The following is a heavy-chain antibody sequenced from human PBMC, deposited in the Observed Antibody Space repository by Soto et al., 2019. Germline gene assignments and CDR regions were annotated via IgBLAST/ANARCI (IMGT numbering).Heavy chain of an antibody. Sequence: SETLSLTCAVYGGSFSAYYWSWVRQPPGKGLEWIGEIIHSGSTKYNPSLKSRVTMSIDTSKNQFSLKLSSVTAADTAVYYCASDRLTKYGEGHLYYFDYWGQGALVTVSS. D-gene: IGHD3-3*01. CDR2: IIHSGST. CDR3: ASDRLTKYGEGHLYYFDY. V-gene: IGHV4-34*12. CDR1: GGSFSAYY. J-gene: IGHJ4*02.